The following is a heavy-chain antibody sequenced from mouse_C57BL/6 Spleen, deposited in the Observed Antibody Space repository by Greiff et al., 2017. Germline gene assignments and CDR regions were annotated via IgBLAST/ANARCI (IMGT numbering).Heavy chain of an antibody. D-gene: IGHD1-1*01. CDR2: INPNYGNT. Sequence: EVKLMESGPELVKPGASVKISCTASGYSFTDYNMNWVKQRNGKSLEWIGVINPNYGNTSYNQKFKGNATLTVDQSSSTAYRQLNSLTSEYSAVYDCARDYYGSSYFDYWGQGTTLTVSS. CDR1: GYSFTDYN. J-gene: IGHJ2*01. CDR3: ARDYYGSSYFDY. V-gene: IGHV1-39*01.